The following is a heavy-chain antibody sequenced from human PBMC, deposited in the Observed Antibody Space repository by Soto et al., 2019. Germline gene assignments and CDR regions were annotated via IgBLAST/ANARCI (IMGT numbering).Heavy chain of an antibody. CDR3: ARASGSYYWDDY. CDR2: INAGNGNT. V-gene: IGHV1-3*05. J-gene: IGHJ4*02. D-gene: IGHD3-22*01. Sequence: QVQLVQSGAEEKKPGASVKVSCKASGYTFTSYAMHWVRQAPGQRLEWMGWINAGNGNTKYSQKFQGRVTIIRDTSASTAYMELSSLRSEDKAVYYCARASGSYYWDDYWGQGTLVTVSS. CDR1: GYTFTSYA.